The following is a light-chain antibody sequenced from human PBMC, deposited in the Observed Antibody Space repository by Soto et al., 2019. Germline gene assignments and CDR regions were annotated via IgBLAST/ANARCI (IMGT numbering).Light chain of an antibody. V-gene: IGKV1-27*01. Sequence: DIQMTQSPSSLSASVGDRVTITCRASQGISNYLAWYQQKPGKVPELLIYAASTLHSGVPSRFSASGSGTDFTLTISSLQPEDVATYFCQKYNTDSRTFGQGTKVEIE. CDR1: QGISNY. J-gene: IGKJ1*01. CDR2: AAS. CDR3: QKYNTDSRT.